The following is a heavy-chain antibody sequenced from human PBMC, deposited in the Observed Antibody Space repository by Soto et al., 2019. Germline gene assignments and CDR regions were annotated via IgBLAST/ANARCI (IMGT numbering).Heavy chain of an antibody. CDR1: CYSISSGSY. J-gene: IGHJ5*02. D-gene: IGHD3-10*01. CDR3: ARETYYGSGSYYNVPWFDT. V-gene: IGHV4-38-2*02. CDR2: IYHSGST. Sequence: XEGLSVPGSVSCYSISSGSYWGWIRQPPGKGREWIGSIYHSGSTYYNPSLKSRVTISVDTSKNQFSLKLSSVTAADTAVYYCARETYYGSGSYYNVPWFDTWGQGTLVTVSS.